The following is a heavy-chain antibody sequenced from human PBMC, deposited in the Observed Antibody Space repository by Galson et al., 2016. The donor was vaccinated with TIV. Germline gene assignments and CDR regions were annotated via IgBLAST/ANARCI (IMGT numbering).Heavy chain of an antibody. J-gene: IGHJ4*02. V-gene: IGHV2-70*11. D-gene: IGHD3-22*01. Sequence: PALVKPTQTLTLTCTFSGFSLNTDGMCVNWIRQPPGKALEWLARIDWDADKSYSPSLKTRLTISKDTSKNQVVLTMTNVDPVDTATSYCARISGYYDSSGHYIPRSFDYWGQGSLVTVAS. CDR2: IDWDADK. CDR1: GFSLNTDGMC. CDR3: ARISGYYDSSGHYIPRSFDY.